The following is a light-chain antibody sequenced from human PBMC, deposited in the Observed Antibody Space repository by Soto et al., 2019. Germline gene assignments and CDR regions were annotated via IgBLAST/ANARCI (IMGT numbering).Light chain of an antibody. Sequence: DIVMTQSPDSLAVFLGESATINCKSSQSVLFSSNNKNYLAWYQQKPGQPPKLLIYWASTREVGVPDRFSGSGSGTDFTLTISSVQAEDVAVYYCQQYSSTLLTFGGGTKVEIK. CDR2: WAS. CDR3: QQYSSTLLT. J-gene: IGKJ4*01. CDR1: QSVLFSSNNKNY. V-gene: IGKV4-1*01.